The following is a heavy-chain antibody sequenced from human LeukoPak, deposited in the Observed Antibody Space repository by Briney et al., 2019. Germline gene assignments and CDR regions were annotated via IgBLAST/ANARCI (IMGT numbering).Heavy chain of an antibody. CDR1: GGSISSSSYY. J-gene: IGHJ4*02. Sequence: PSETLSLTCTVSGGSISSSSYYWGWIRQPPGKGLEWIGSIYHSGSTYYNPSLKSRVTISVDTSKNQFSLKLSSVTAADTAVYYCARAGANMIVVVNGFDYWGQGTLVTVAS. D-gene: IGHD3-22*01. CDR2: IYHSGST. CDR3: ARAGANMIVVVNGFDY. V-gene: IGHV4-39*07.